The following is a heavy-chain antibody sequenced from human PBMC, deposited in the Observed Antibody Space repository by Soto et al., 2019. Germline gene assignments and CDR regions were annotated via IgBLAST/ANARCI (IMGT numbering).Heavy chain of an antibody. CDR2: VSADGVSS. V-gene: IGHV3-23*01. Sequence: PXGSLRLSCEGSGFTFSSFAMGWVRQAPGKGLEWLSSVSADGVSSFSADSVRGRFRVSRDNSKNTLFLQMRFLRVEDTAVYYCAKTRQAPVGTHFFDLWGQGTQVTVPS. CDR1: GFTFSSFA. J-gene: IGHJ4*02. CDR3: AKTRQAPVGTHFFDL.